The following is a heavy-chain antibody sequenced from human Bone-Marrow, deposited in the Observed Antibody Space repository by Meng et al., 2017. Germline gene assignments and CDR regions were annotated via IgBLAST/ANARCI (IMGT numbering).Heavy chain of an antibody. V-gene: IGHV1-46*01. Sequence: ASVKVSCKTSGYTFTSYYMHWVRQAPGQGLEWMGIINPSGGSTSYAQKFQGRVTMTRDTSTSTVYMELSSLRSEDTAVYYCATRYSSGYSGSDYWGQGTLVTVSS. J-gene: IGHJ4*02. CDR3: ATRYSSGYSGSDY. D-gene: IGHD3-22*01. CDR1: GYTFTSYY. CDR2: INPSGGST.